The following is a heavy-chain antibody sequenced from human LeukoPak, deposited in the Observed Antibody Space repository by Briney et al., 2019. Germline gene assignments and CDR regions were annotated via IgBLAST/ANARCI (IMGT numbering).Heavy chain of an antibody. D-gene: IGHD3-10*01. J-gene: IGHJ4*02. CDR2: ISGYDGDT. CDR1: GYTFTTYS. Sequence: ASVKVSCTASGYTFTTYSITWVRQAPGQGLEWLGWISGYDGDTKYAQKIQGRVAMTTDTSTTTVYMDLRSLTSDDTAVYYCARDADGSGTLLDYWGQGTLLTVSS. V-gene: IGHV1-18*01. CDR3: ARDADGSGTLLDY.